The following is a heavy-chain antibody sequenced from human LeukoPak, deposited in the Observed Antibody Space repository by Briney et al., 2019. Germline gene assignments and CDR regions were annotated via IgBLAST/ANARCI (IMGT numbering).Heavy chain of an antibody. J-gene: IGHJ4*02. Sequence: GGSLRLSCAASGFTFSSYWMSWVRQAPGKGLEWVANIKQDGSEKYYVDSVKGRFTISRDNSKNTLYLQMNSLRAEDTAVYYCAMDDYGDYYDYWGQGTLVTVSS. CDR1: GFTFSSYW. CDR2: IKQDGSEK. CDR3: AMDDYGDYYDY. V-gene: IGHV3-7*03. D-gene: IGHD4-17*01.